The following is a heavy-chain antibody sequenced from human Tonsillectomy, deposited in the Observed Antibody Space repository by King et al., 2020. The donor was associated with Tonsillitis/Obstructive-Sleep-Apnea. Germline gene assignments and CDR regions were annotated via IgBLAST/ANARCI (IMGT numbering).Heavy chain of an antibody. CDR3: AKPPHYGSGNYYYMDV. Sequence: VQLVESGGGLVQPGDSLRLSCAASGFTFNSYAMSWVRQTPGRGLEWVSSLRGSGDSTYYADSVKGRFIISRDNSKNTLYLQMNSLRAEDTAVYYCAKPPHYGSGNYYYMDVWGKGTTVTVSS. V-gene: IGHV3-23*04. CDR2: LRGSGDST. J-gene: IGHJ6*03. D-gene: IGHD4-17*01. CDR1: GFTFNSYA.